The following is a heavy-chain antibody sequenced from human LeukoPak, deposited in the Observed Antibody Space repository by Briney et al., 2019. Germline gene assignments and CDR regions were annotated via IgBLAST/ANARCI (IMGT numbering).Heavy chain of an antibody. V-gene: IGHV3-21*01. D-gene: IGHD3-10*01. CDR3: ASGRGSGSYYNSYYFDY. J-gene: IGHJ4*02. Sequence: GGSLRLSCAASGFTFSSYSMNWVRQAPGKGLEWVSSTSSSSSYIYYADSVKGRFTISRDNAKNSLYLQMNSLRAEDTAVYYCASGRGSGSYYNSYYFDYWGQGTLVTVSS. CDR2: TSSSSSYI. CDR1: GFTFSSYS.